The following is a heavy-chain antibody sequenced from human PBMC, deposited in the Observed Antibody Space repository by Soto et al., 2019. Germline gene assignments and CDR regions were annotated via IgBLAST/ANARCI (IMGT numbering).Heavy chain of an antibody. J-gene: IGHJ6*02. CDR3: ARGALVWFGAYDYYGMDV. D-gene: IGHD3-10*01. V-gene: IGHV4-34*01. Sequence: WTWIRQPPGKGLEWIGEIYHSGGTNYHPSLKSRVTISVDTSNNHFSLKLSSVTAADTAVYYCARGALVWFGAYDYYGMDVWGQGTTVTVSS. CDR2: IYHSGGT.